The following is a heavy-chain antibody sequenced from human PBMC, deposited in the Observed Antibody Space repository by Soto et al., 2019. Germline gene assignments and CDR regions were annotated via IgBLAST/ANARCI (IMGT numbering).Heavy chain of an antibody. J-gene: IGHJ5*02. CDR2: IYYSGST. V-gene: IGHV4-59*08. CDR1: GGSISSYY. D-gene: IGHD2-21*01. Sequence: SETLSLTCTVSGGSISSYYWSWIRQPPGKGLEWIGYIYYSGSTNYNPSLKSRVTISVDTSKNQFSLKLSSVTAADTAVYYCASSIAVSLTGFDPWGQGTLVTVSS. CDR3: ASSIAVSLTGFDP.